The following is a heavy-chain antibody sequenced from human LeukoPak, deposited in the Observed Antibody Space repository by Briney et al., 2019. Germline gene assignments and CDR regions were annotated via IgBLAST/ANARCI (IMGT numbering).Heavy chain of an antibody. CDR1: AFIFSDYS. CDR2: ISGKSSTI. V-gene: IGHV3-48*01. Sequence: PGGSLRLSCAASAFIFSDYSMNWVRQAPGKGLEWVSYISGKSSTIYYADSVKGRFTISRDNAKNSMYLQMNSLRAEDTAVYYCARDRMKSGSYYFDYWGPGTLVTVSS. CDR3: ARDRMKSGSYYFDY. J-gene: IGHJ4*02. D-gene: IGHD1-26*01.